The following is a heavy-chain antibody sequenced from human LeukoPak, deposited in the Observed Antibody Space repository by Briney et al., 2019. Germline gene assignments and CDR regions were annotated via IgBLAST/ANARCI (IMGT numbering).Heavy chain of an antibody. Sequence: ASVKVSCKASGGTFISYAISWVRQAPGQGLEWMGRFNPTLDMANHAQKFQDRVTITADKSTSTAYMELSSLRSEDTAVYYCARETVGFDYWGQGTLVTVSS. J-gene: IGHJ4*02. V-gene: IGHV1-69*04. CDR3: ARETVGFDY. CDR1: GGTFISYA. D-gene: IGHD2-15*01. CDR2: FNPTLDMA.